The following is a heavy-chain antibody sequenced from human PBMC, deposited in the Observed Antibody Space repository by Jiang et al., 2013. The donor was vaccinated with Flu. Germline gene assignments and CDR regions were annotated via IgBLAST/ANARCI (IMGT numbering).Heavy chain of an antibody. CDR3: ARDQMTTVTTGFDY. D-gene: IGHD4-11*01. J-gene: IGHJ4*02. V-gene: IGHV6-1*01. Sequence: EWLGRTYYRSKWYNDYAVSVKSRITINPDTSKNQFSLQLNSVTPEDTAVYYCARDQMTTVTTGFDYWGQGTLVTVVL. CDR2: TYYRSKWYN.